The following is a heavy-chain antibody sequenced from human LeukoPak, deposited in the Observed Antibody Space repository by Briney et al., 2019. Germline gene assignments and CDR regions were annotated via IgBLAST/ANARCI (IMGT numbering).Heavy chain of an antibody. V-gene: IGHV3-7*01. J-gene: IGHJ4*02. D-gene: IGHD3-16*01. CDR2: IRQDGNWR. Sequence: PGGSLRLFCAASGFTFSRRWMSWVRQAPGKGLEWVAHIRQDGNWRHHEDSVEGRFTISRDNAKNSLYLQMNSLRVEDTAVYYCARFGDPSTTLDYWGQGTRVTVSS. CDR1: GFTFSRRW. CDR3: ARFGDPSTTLDY.